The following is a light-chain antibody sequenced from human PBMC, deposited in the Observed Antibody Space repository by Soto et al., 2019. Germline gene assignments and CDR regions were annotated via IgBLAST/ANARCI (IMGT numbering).Light chain of an antibody. CDR3: HQSFSDPWT. J-gene: IGKJ1*01. CDR1: QSIANY. Sequence: DIQMTQSPSSLSASVGDRVTITCRAGQSIANYLNWYQHKPGKAPKLLIYAASTLHGGVPSRFSGSGSGTDFALTISSLQPEDFATYYCHQSFSDPWTFGQGTKVEIK. V-gene: IGKV1-39*01. CDR2: AAS.